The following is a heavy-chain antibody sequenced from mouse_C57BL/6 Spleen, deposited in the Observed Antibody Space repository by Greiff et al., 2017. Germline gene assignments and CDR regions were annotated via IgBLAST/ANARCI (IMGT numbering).Heavy chain of an antibody. CDR2: ISSGSSTI. J-gene: IGHJ4*01. D-gene: IGHD1-2*01. CDR3: ARDYGGYYYAMDY. CDR1: GFPFSDYG. V-gene: IGHV5-17*01. Sequence: EVKLVESGGGLVKPGGSLKLSCAASGFPFSDYGMHWVRQAPEKGLEWVAYISSGSSTIYYADTVKGRFTISRDNAKNTLFLQMTSLRSEDTAMYYCARDYGGYYYAMDYWGQGTSVTVSS.